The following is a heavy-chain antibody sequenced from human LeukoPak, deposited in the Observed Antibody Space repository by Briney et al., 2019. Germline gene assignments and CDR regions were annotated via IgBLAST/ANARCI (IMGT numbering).Heavy chain of an antibody. CDR1: DGSISSYY. Sequence: SETLSLTCAVSDGSISSYYWNWIRQPPGKGLEWIGYIYYSGSTNYNPSLKSRVTISVDTSKNQFSLKLSSVTAADTAVYYCARNQRDYLFDYWGQGTLVTVSS. CDR2: IYYSGST. J-gene: IGHJ4*02. D-gene: IGHD4-17*01. CDR3: ARNQRDYLFDY. V-gene: IGHV4-59*08.